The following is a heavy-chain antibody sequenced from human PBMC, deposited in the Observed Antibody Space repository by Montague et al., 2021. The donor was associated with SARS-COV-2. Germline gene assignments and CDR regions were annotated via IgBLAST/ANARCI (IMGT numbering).Heavy chain of an antibody. V-gene: IGHV4-59*01. CDR1: GGSISSYY. Sequence: SETLSLTCTVSGGSISSYYWSWIRQPPGKGLEWIGYIYYSGSTSXXPSLKSRVTISVDTSKNQFSLKLSSVTAADTAVYYCARDIHYYDSSGYYYAPYYYYGMDVWGQGTTVTVSS. D-gene: IGHD3-22*01. CDR3: ARDIHYYDSSGYYYAPYYYYGMDV. J-gene: IGHJ6*02. CDR2: IYYSGST.